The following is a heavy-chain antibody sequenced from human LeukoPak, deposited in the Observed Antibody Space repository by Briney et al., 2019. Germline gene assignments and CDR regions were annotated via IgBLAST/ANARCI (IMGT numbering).Heavy chain of an antibody. V-gene: IGHV3-21*01. Sequence: PGGSLRLSCAASGFTFSSYSMNWVRQAPGKGLEWVSSISSSSSYIYYADSVKGLFTISRDNAKNSLYLQMNSLRAEDTAVYYCARPHSGVVDVWGQGTTVTVSS. CDR3: ARPHSGVVDV. CDR1: GFTFSSYS. D-gene: IGHD3-3*01. J-gene: IGHJ6*02. CDR2: ISSSSSYI.